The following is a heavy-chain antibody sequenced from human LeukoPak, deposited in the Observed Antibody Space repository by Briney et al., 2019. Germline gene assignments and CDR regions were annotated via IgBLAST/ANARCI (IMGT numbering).Heavy chain of an antibody. V-gene: IGHV4-61*08. CDR2: IYFSGTI. Sequence: KTSETLSLTCTVSSADGSMGGFYWNWIRQPPGKGLEWIGYIYFSGTITYNPALKSRLTISVDTSTNQFSLKLRSVTAADTALYYCARGKVGRTRSHYYSYGLDVWGQGTTVTVSS. J-gene: IGHJ6*02. CDR1: SADGSMGGFY. CDR3: ARGKVGRTRSHYYSYGLDV. D-gene: IGHD1-26*01.